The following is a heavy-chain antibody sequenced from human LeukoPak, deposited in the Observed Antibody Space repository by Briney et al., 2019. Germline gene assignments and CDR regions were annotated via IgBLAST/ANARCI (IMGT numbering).Heavy chain of an antibody. CDR2: MSHTGIT. J-gene: IGHJ4*02. D-gene: IGHD4-17*01. CDR1: GYSISSGYY. Sequence: PSETLSLTCAVSGYSISSGYYCGWIRQPPGKGLEWIASMSHTGITYYNPSLKSRVTISLDTSKNQFSLKMTSVTAADTAVYYCAREGRDMSPVTSFDYWGQGTLVIVSS. V-gene: IGHV4-38-2*02. CDR3: AREGRDMSPVTSFDY.